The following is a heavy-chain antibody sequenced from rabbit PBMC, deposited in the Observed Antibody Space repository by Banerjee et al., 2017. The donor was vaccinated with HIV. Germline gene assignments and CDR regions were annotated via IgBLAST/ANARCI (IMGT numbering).Heavy chain of an antibody. CDR2: IAGSSSGFT. J-gene: IGHJ4*01. CDR3: ARDLTDVIGWNFGW. CDR1: GFSFSTDYY. V-gene: IGHV1S45*01. D-gene: IGHD1-1*01. Sequence: QQQLEESGGGLVKPGGTLTLTCKASGFSFSTDYYLCWVRQAPGKGLEWISCIAGSSSGFTYSATWAKGRFTISKTSSTTVTLQMTSLTAADTATYFCARDLTDVIGWNFGWWGPGTLVTVS.